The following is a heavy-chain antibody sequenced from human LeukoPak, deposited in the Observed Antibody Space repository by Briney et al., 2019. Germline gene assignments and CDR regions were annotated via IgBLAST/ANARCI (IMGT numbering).Heavy chain of an antibody. CDR3: AKELSEMATISPFDY. V-gene: IGHV3-23*01. Sequence: GGSLRLSCAVSGITFSSYAMSWVRQAPGKGLEWVSAINGNGASTYYADSVKGRFTISRDNSKNTLYLQMNSLTAEDTAVYYCAKELSEMATISPFDYWGQGTLVTVSS. D-gene: IGHD5-24*01. CDR2: INGNGAST. CDR1: GITFSSYA. J-gene: IGHJ4*02.